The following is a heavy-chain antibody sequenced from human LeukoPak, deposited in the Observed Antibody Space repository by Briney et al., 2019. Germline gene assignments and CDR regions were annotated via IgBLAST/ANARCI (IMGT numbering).Heavy chain of an antibody. Sequence: GASVKVSCKASGYTFTGYYMHWVRQAPGQGLEWMGWINPNSGGTNYAQKFQGRVTMARDTSISTAYMELSRLRSDDTAVYYCAGGNYYDSSGYDYWGQGTLVTVSS. J-gene: IGHJ4*02. D-gene: IGHD3-22*01. CDR3: AGGNYYDSSGYDY. CDR1: GYTFTGYY. V-gene: IGHV1-2*02. CDR2: INPNSGGT.